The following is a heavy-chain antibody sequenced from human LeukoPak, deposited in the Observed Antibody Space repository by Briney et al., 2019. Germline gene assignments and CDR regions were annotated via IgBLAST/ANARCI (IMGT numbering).Heavy chain of an antibody. CDR3: ARGPLGGESFDI. CDR2: IFHTGST. Sequence: SETLSLTCTVSGGSLSNHYWNWIRHPAGTGLEYIGCIFHTGSTNYNPSLKSRVTMSVDTSSNQFSLNLTSVTAADTAVYYCARGPLGGESFDIWGQGTMVTVSS. CDR1: GGSLSNHY. J-gene: IGHJ3*02. D-gene: IGHD3-16*01. V-gene: IGHV4-4*07.